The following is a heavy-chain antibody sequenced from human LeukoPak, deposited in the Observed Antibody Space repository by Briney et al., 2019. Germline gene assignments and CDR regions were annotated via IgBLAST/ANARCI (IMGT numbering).Heavy chain of an antibody. V-gene: IGHV5-51*01. CDR2: IYPGDSDT. CDR1: GYSFTSYW. D-gene: IGHD1-26*01. CDR3: ARRVAGSYHDAFDI. J-gene: IGHJ3*02. Sequence: GESLKISCTGSGYSFTSYWIGWVRQMPGKGLEWMGIIYPGDSDTRYSPSFQGQVTISADKSISTAYLQWSSLRASDTAMCYCARRVAGSYHDAFDIWGQGTMVTVSS.